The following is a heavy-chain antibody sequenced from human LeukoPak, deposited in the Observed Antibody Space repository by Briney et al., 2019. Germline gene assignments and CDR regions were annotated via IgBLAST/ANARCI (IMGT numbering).Heavy chain of an antibody. Sequence: ASVKVSCKVSGYTLTELSMHWVRQAPGKGLEWMGGFDPEDGETIYAQKFQGRVTMTEDTSTDTAYMEVSSLRSEDTAVYYCATSSEYIVVVTTSLDYWGQGTLVTVSS. CDR1: GYTLTELS. D-gene: IGHD2-21*02. CDR2: FDPEDGET. CDR3: ATSSEYIVVVTTSLDY. J-gene: IGHJ4*02. V-gene: IGHV1-24*01.